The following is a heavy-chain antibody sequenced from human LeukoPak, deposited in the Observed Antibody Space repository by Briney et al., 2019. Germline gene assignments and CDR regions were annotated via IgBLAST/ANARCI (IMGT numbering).Heavy chain of an antibody. CDR3: ARDPRNYVQPLGFDY. V-gene: IGHV3-30*04. D-gene: IGHD4-11*01. J-gene: IGHJ4*02. CDR2: ISYDGSNK. Sequence: PGRSLRLSCAASGFTFSSYAMHWVRQAPGKGLEWVAVISYDGSNKYYADSVKGRFTISRDNSKNTLYLQMNSLRAEDTAVYYCARDPRNYVQPLGFDYWGQGTLVTVSS. CDR1: GFTFSSYA.